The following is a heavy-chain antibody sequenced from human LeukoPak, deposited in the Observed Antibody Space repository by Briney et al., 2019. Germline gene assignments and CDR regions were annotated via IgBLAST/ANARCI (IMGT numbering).Heavy chain of an antibody. CDR1: GGSISSGGYY. CDR3: ARGPSAVGAPQDY. J-gene: IGHJ4*02. CDR2: IYHSGST. D-gene: IGHD1-26*01. V-gene: IGHV4-30-2*01. Sequence: SETLSLTCTVSGGSISSGGYYWSWIRQPPGKGLEWIGYIYHSGSTYYNPSLKSRVTISVDTSKNQFSLKLSSVTAADTAVYYCARGPSAVGAPQDYWGQGTLVTVSS.